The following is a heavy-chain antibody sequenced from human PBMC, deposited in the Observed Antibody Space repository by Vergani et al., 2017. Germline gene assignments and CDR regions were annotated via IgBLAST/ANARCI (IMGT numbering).Heavy chain of an antibody. CDR2: IYTRGST. V-gene: IGHV4-61*02. CDR3: ARSLGYCSGGSCYGAANWFDP. CDR1: GGSISSGSYY. J-gene: IGHJ5*02. D-gene: IGHD2-15*01. Sequence: QVQLQESGPGLVKPSQNLSLTCTVSGGSISSGSYYWSWIRQPXGKGLEWIGRIYTRGSTNYNPSLKSRVTISVDTSKNQFSLKLSSVTAADTAVYYCARSLGYCSGGSCYGAANWFDPWGQGTLVTVSS.